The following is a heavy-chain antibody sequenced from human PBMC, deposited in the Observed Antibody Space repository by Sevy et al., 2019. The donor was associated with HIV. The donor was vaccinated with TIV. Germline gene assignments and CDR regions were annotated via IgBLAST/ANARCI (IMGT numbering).Heavy chain of an antibody. CDR2: MSPKSGNT. V-gene: IGHV1-8*01. Sequence: ASVKVSCKTSGYTFTSYDINWVRQATGQGLEWMGWMSPKSGNTGYAQKFQGRLTMTRNTSISTAYMELSSLRSDDTAVYYFARAGSGWYDHYFDDWGQGTLVTVSS. CDR1: GYTFTSYD. D-gene: IGHD6-19*01. CDR3: ARAGSGWYDHYFDD. J-gene: IGHJ4*02.